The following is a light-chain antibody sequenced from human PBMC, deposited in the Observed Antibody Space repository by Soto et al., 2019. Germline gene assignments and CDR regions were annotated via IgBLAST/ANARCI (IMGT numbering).Light chain of an antibody. CDR3: QLYGIPPH. CDR2: ASS. J-gene: IGKJ5*01. CDR1: QSRGSIF. Sequence: IVLTQSPVTLSLSPGERATLSCKTSQSRGSIFLALYQHKSGQAPRLLIYASSNRATGIPDRFSGSASGTDFTLTINRLEHEDFAVYYCQLYGIPPHFGQGTRLEIK. V-gene: IGKV3-20*01.